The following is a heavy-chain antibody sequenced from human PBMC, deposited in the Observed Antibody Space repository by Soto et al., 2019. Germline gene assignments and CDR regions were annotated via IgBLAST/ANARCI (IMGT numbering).Heavy chain of an antibody. CDR3: ATSLYYYDSSGYIYYYYGMDV. D-gene: IGHD3-22*01. V-gene: IGHV1-8*01. J-gene: IGHJ6*02. CDR2: MNPNSGNT. CDR1: GYTFTSYD. Sequence: ASVKVSCKASGYTFTSYDINWVRQATGQGLEWMGWMNPNSGNTGYAQKFQGRVTMTRNTSISTAYMELSSLRSEDTAVYYCATSLYYYDSSGYIYYYYGMDVWGQGTTVTVSS.